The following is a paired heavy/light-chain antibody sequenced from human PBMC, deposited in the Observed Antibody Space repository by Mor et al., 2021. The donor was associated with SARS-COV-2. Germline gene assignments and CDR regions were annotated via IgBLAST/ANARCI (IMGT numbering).Light chain of an antibody. J-gene: IGKJ2*01. CDR2: RAS. V-gene: IGKV1-5*03. Sequence: DIQMTQSPSTLSASIGDRVTITCRASQSVSIWLAWYQQKPRKAPKLLIYRASILQVGVPSRFSGSGSGTEFSLTISSLQPEDFATYYCQQYNEDLYTFGQGTRLEMK. CDR3: QQYNEDLYT. CDR1: QSVSIW.
Heavy chain of an antibody. CDR1: GGTFNNYA. CDR3: ARPRITGTSNGAFDI. CDR2: IIPLFGTP. V-gene: IGHV1-69*18. Sequence: QVQLVQSGAEVKKPGSSVKVSCKASGGTFNNYAVSWVRQAPGQGLEWMGRIIPLFGTPNHAQKFQGRVTISADESSSTVFLELSSLTSEDTAVYYCARPRITGTSNGAFDIWGQGTLVTVSS. D-gene: IGHD1-1*01. J-gene: IGHJ3*02.